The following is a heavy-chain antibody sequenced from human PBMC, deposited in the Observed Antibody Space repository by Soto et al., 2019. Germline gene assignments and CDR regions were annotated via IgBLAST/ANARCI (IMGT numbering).Heavy chain of an antibody. CDR1: GYTFTDLS. J-gene: IGHJ6*02. Sequence: ASVKVSCKVSGYTFTDLSMHWVRQAPGKGLEWMGSFDPEDGEKTYAQKFQGRVTMTEDTSTDTAYMELSSLRSEDTAVYYCATRGQWLEQYSYYYYGMAFWGQGTTVTVSS. CDR3: ATRGQWLEQYSYYYYGMAF. D-gene: IGHD6-19*01. CDR2: FDPEDGEK. V-gene: IGHV1-24*01.